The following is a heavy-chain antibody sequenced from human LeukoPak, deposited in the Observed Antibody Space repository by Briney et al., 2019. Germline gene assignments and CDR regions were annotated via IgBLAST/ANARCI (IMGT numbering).Heavy chain of an antibody. CDR3: ARATSYYDILTGYRELHN. Sequence: SETLSLTCAVYGGSFSGYCWSWIRQPPGKGLEWIGEINHSGSTNYNPSLKSRVTISVDTSKNQFSLKLSSVTAADTAVYYCARATSYYDILTGYRELHNWGQGTMVTVSS. V-gene: IGHV4-34*01. D-gene: IGHD3-9*01. J-gene: IGHJ3*01. CDR2: INHSGST. CDR1: GGSFSGYC.